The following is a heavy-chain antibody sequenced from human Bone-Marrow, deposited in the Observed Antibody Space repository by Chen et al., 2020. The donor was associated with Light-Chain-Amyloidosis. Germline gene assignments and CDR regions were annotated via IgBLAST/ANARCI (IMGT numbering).Heavy chain of an antibody. CDR3: ARDEGMYTSGYYGLGMDV. CDR2: IYFGGKT. D-gene: IGHD3-3*01. V-gene: IGHV3-53*02. CDR1: GFTVGTNS. Sequence: QVVETGGGLIQSGGSLRLSCAASGFTVGTNSMTWVRQAPGKGLEWVSVIYFGGKTFYADSVKGRFTISRDSVKNTIYLQMDSLRVEDTGVYYCARDEGMYTSGYYGLGMDVWGPGTTVVVSS. J-gene: IGHJ6*02.